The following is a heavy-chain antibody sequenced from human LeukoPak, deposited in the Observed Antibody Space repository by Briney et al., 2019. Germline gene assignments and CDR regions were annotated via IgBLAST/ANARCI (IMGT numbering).Heavy chain of an antibody. CDR2: VDPEDGET. V-gene: IGHV1-69-2*01. J-gene: IGHJ4*02. Sequence: GASVKVSCKVSGYTFTDYYMHWVQQAPGKGLEWMGPVDPEDGETIYAEKFQGRVTITADTSTDTAYMELSSLRSEDTAVYYCATGSSSGWYVDYWGQGTLVTVSS. D-gene: IGHD6-19*01. CDR3: ATGSSSGWYVDY. CDR1: GYTFTDYY.